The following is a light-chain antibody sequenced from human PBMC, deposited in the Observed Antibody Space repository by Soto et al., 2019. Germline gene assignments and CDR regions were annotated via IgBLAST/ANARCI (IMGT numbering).Light chain of an antibody. CDR2: GAF. CDR1: PSVTNF. J-gene: IGKJ5*01. Sequence: EIVLTQSPTTLSVSPGERATLSCRASPSVTNFLAWYQQKPGQAPRLLIYGAFNRATGIPARFSGSGSGTDFTLTISSLEPEDSAIYYCQQRNIWPPVTFGQGTRREIK. CDR3: QQRNIWPPVT. V-gene: IGKV3-11*01.